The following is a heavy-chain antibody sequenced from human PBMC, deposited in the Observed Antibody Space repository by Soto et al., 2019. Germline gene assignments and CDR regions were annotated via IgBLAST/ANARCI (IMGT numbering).Heavy chain of an antibody. J-gene: IGHJ4*02. CDR1: GFTFSSYA. V-gene: IGHV3-23*01. Sequence: EVQLLESGGGLVQPGGSLRLSCAASGFTFSSYAMSWVRQAPGKGLEWVSAISGSGGSTYYADSVKGRFTISRDNSKNTLYLQMNSLRAEDTAVYYCAKGIYSISGYYEVCFDYWGQGTLVTVSS. D-gene: IGHD3-22*01. CDR2: ISGSGGST. CDR3: AKGIYSISGYYEVCFDY.